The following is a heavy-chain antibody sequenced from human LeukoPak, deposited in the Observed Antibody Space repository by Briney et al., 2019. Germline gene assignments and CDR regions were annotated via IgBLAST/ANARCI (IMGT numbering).Heavy chain of an antibody. CDR2: ISGSGGST. D-gene: IGHD6-19*01. V-gene: IGHV3-23*01. Sequence: PGGSLRLSCAASGFTFSSYATSWVRQAPGKGLEWVSAISGSGGSTYYADSVKGRFTISRDNSKNTLYLQMNSLRAEDTAVYYCAKDRGVSSGWYGPDDAFDIWGQGTMVTVSS. CDR3: AKDRGVSSGWYGPDDAFDI. CDR1: GFTFSSYA. J-gene: IGHJ3*02.